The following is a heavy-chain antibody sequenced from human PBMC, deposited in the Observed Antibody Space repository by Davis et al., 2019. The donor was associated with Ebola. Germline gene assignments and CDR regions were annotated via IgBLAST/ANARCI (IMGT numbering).Heavy chain of an antibody. CDR3: ARIQLWLGGDYYYYYGMDV. CDR2: INSDGSTR. CDR1: GFTFSSYW. Sequence: GESLKISCAASGFTFSSYWMHWVRQAPGKGLVWVSRINSDGSTRNYADSVKGRFTISRDNAKNTLDLQMNSLRAEDTAVYYCARIQLWLGGDYYYYYGMDVWGQGTTVTVSS. V-gene: IGHV3-74*01. D-gene: IGHD5-18*01. J-gene: IGHJ6*02.